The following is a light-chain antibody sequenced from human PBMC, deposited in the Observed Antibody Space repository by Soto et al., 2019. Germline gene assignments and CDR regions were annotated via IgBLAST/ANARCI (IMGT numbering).Light chain of an antibody. CDR2: EDN. J-gene: IGLJ1*01. CDR3: QSYDRSNQG. Sequence: NFMLTQPHSVSESPGKTVTISCTRSSGSIASNYVQWYQQRPGSAPTTVIYEDNQRPSGVPDRFSGSIDSSSNSASLTISGLKTEDEADYYCQSYDRSNQGFGTGTKRTV. V-gene: IGLV6-57*04. CDR1: SGSIASNY.